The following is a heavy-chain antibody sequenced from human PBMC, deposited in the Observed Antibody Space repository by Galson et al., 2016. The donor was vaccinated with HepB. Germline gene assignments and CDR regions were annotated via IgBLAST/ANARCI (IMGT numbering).Heavy chain of an antibody. V-gene: IGHV3-7*03. D-gene: IGHD3-22*01. J-gene: IGHJ3*02. CDR3: ARDWDYYISKVYDDAFGI. CDR1: GFTISSYS. CDR2: IQEDVSEE. Sequence: SLRLSCAASGFTISSYSMSWARQAPGKGLEWVANIQEDVSEENYVDSVKGRFTISRDNARNSLYLQMNGLRAEDTAVYYCARDWDYYISKVYDDAFGIWGQGSMVTVAS.